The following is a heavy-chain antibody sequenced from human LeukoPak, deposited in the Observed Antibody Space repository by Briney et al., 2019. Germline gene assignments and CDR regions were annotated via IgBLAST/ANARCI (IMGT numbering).Heavy chain of an antibody. CDR3: AREAVVRGGDAFDI. CDR1: GGSISSSNW. J-gene: IGHJ3*02. V-gene: IGHV4-4*02. D-gene: IGHD3-10*01. Sequence: SETLSLTCAVSGGSISSSNWWSWVRQPPGKGLEWIGEIYHSGSTNYNPSLKSRVTISVDKSKNQFSLKLSSVTAADTAVYYCAREAVVRGGDAFDIWGQGTMVTVSS. CDR2: IYHSGST.